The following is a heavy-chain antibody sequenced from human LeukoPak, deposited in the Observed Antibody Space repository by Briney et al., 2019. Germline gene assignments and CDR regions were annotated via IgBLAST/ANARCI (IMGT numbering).Heavy chain of an antibody. Sequence: SETLSLTCTVSGGSISSYYWSWIRQPPGKGLEWIGYNSYSGITNYNPSLKSRVTISIDTSKNQFSLKLSSVTAADTAVYYCARGGSSGWFLDYWGQGTLVTVSS. CDR1: GGSISSYY. J-gene: IGHJ4*02. CDR2: NSYSGIT. D-gene: IGHD6-19*01. V-gene: IGHV4-59*01. CDR3: ARGGSSGWFLDY.